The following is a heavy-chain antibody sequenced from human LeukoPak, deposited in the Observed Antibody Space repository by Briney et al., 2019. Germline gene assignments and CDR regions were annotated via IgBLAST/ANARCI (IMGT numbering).Heavy chain of an antibody. CDR3: ARARYANAWYAFDI. CDR1: GGSFSGYY. CDR2: LSHSGSS. V-gene: IGHV4-59*01. D-gene: IGHD2-2*01. Sequence: SETLSLTCAVYGGSFSGYYWSWSRRPPGRGLEWIAYLSHSGSSDSNPSLTSRVTTLVDTSKNQFSLKLTSVTAADTAVYYCARARYANAWYAFDIWGQGRMVTVSS. J-gene: IGHJ3*02.